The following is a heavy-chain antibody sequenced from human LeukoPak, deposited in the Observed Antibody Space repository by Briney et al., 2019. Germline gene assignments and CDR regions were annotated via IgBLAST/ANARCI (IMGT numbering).Heavy chain of an antibody. V-gene: IGHV4-34*01. J-gene: IGHJ4*02. CDR2: VAHKGPT. D-gene: IGHD6-19*01. Sequence: SETLSLTCAVYGAALSEYYWSWIRQSPGKGLEWIGEVAHKGPTVCSPTLNRKYNPSLKSRVTISVDKSKNQFSLKLSSVTAADTAVYYCARKNGYSSGWYGAPYFDYWGQGTLVTVSS. CDR1: GAALSEYY. CDR3: ARKNGYSSGWYGAPYFDY.